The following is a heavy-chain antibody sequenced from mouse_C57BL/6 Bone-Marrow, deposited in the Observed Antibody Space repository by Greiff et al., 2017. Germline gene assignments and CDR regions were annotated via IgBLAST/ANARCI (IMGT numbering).Heavy chain of an antibody. D-gene: IGHD1-1*01. V-gene: IGHV1-81*01. J-gene: IGHJ3*01. CDR1: GYTFTSYG. Sequence: VQLQESGAELARPGASVKLSCKASGYTFTSYGISWVKQRTGQGLEWIGEIYPRSGNTYYNEKFKGKATLTADKSSSTAYMELRSLTSEDSAVYFCARREDYYGSSFWFAYWGQGTLVTVSA. CDR2: IYPRSGNT. CDR3: ARREDYYGSSFWFAY.